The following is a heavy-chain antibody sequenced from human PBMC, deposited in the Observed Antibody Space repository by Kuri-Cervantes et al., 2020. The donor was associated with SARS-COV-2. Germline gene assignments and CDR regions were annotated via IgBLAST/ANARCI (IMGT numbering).Heavy chain of an antibody. Sequence: GESLKISCAASGFTFSSYAMHWVRQAPGKGLEWAAVISYDGSNKYYADSVKGRFTISRDNSKNTLYLQMNSLRAEDTAVYYCARDPDGVSVVAAPPDYYFDYWGQGTLVTVSS. V-gene: IGHV3-30-3*01. CDR1: GFTFSSYA. J-gene: IGHJ4*02. CDR3: ARDPDGVSVVAAPPDYYFDY. D-gene: IGHD2-15*01. CDR2: ISYDGSNK.